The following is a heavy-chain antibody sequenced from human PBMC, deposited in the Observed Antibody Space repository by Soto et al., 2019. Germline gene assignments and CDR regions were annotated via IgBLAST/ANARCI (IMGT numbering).Heavy chain of an antibody. Sequence: HPGGSLRLSCAASGFTFSNYAMSWVRQAPGKGLEWVSTVSGSGNSAYYADSVKGRFTISRDNSKTTLYLQMNSLRAEDTAVYSCARGRYCSGGSCCFDPWGQGTLVTVSS. CDR2: VSGSGNSA. D-gene: IGHD2-15*01. J-gene: IGHJ5*02. V-gene: IGHV3-23*01. CDR1: GFTFSNYA. CDR3: ARGRYCSGGSCCFDP.